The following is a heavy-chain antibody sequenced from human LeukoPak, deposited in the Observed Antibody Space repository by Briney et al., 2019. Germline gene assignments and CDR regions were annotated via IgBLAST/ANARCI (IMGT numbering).Heavy chain of an antibody. CDR2: ISWDGGST. CDR1: GFTFDDYA. CDR3: AKDKGP. V-gene: IGHV3-43D*04. J-gene: IGHJ5*02. Sequence: GGSLRLSCAASGFTFDDYAMHWVRQAPGKGLEWVSLISWDGGSTYYADSVKGRFTISRDNSKNSLYLQMNSLRAGDTALYYCAKDKGPWGQGTLVTVSS.